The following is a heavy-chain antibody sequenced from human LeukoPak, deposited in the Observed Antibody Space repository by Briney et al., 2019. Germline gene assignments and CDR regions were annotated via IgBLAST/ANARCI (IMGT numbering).Heavy chain of an antibody. J-gene: IGHJ4*02. D-gene: IGHD7-27*01. V-gene: IGHV3-53*01. CDR2: IYSAGST. CDR3: ARGLNWGYFDY. CDR1: GFTVSSNY. Sequence: GGSLRLSCAASGFTVSSNYMSWVRQAPGKGLEWVSTIYSAGSTYYADSVKGRFTISRDNSKNTLYLQMNTLRAEDTAVYYCARGLNWGYFDYWGQGTLVTVSS.